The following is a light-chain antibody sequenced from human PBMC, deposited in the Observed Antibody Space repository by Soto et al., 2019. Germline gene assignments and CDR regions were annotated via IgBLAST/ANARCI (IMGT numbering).Light chain of an antibody. Sequence: EIVLTQSPGSLSLSPGERATLSCRASQSVSSSDLAWYQQKPGQAPRLLIYGASSRATGIPDRFSGSGSGTDFTLTISRLEPEDFAAYYCHQYNNSPYTFGQGTKLEIK. CDR2: GAS. CDR3: HQYNNSPYT. V-gene: IGKV3-20*01. CDR1: QSVSSSD. J-gene: IGKJ2*01.